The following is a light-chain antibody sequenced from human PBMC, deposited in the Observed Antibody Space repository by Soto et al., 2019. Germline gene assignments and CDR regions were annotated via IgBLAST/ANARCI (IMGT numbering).Light chain of an antibody. J-gene: IGLJ3*02. CDR2: DVS. V-gene: IGLV2-11*01. CDR1: SSDVGAYNY. Sequence: QSVLTQPRSVSGSPGQSVTISCTGTSSDVGAYNYVSWYQHHPGKAPKVMIYDVSERPSGVPDRFSGSKSDNKASLTISGLQAEDEADYYCFSYAGSYSWVFGGGTKVTVL. CDR3: FSYAGSYSWV.